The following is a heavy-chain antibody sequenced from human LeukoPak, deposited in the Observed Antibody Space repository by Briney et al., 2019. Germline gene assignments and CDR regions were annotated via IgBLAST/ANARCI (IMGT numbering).Heavy chain of an antibody. CDR2: MNPNSGNT. CDR3: ARDIVIGAAAGIGY. V-gene: IGHV1-8*01. Sequence: ASVKVSCKASGYTFTSYDINWVRQATGQGLEWMGWMNPNSGNTGYAQKFQGRVTMTRNTSISTAYMELSSLRSEDTAVYYCARDIVIGAAAGIGYWGQGTLVTVSS. D-gene: IGHD6-13*01. J-gene: IGHJ4*02. CDR1: GYTFTSYD.